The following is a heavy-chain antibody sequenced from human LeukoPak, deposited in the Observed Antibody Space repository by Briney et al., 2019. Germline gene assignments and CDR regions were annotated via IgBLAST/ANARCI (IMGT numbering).Heavy chain of an antibody. V-gene: IGHV3-74*01. CDR1: GFTFTNYW. Sequence: PGGSLRLSCAASGFTFTNYWMHWVRQVPGKGLVWISHINIDGSRTNYADSVKGRFTISRDNAKNTLFLQMNSLRAEDTAVYYCARGRHYYDSSGPVDYWGQGTLVTVSS. J-gene: IGHJ4*02. CDR3: ARGRHYYDSSGPVDY. CDR2: INIDGSRT. D-gene: IGHD3-22*01.